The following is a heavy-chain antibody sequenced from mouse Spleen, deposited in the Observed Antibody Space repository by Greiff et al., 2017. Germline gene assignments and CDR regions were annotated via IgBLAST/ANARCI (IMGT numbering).Heavy chain of an antibody. CDR1: GFSLTSYG. Sequence: QVQLKQSGPGLVAPSQSLSITCTVSGFSLTSYGVDWVRQSPGKGLEWLGVIWGGGSTNYNSALKSRLSISKDNSKSQVFLKMNSLQTDDTAMYYCASREYGDYEGGAMDYWGQGTSVTVSS. CDR2: IWGGGST. J-gene: IGHJ4*01. CDR3: ASREYGDYEGGAMDY. D-gene: IGHD2-13*01. V-gene: IGHV2-6*01.